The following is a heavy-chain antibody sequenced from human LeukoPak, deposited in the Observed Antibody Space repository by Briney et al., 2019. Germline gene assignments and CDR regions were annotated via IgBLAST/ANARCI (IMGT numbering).Heavy chain of an antibody. CDR2: INHSGST. J-gene: IGHJ4*02. CDR3: ARGGYGGNSVDY. D-gene: IGHD4-23*01. Sequence: SETLSLTCAVYGGSFSGYYWSWIRQPPGRGLEWIGEINHSGSTNYNPSLKSRVTISVDTSKNQFSLKLSSVTAADTAVYYCARGGYGGNSVDYWGQGTLVTVSS. CDR1: GGSFSGYY. V-gene: IGHV4-34*01.